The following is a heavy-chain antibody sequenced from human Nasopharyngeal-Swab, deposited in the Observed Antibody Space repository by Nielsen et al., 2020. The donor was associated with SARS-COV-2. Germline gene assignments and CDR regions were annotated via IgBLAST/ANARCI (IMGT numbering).Heavy chain of an antibody. Sequence: ASAKVSCKASGYTITSDDIKWVRQATGQGLEWMGWMSPNSGNTGYAQNFQGRVTMTRNTSISTAYMGLSRLRSEDTAVYYCARGWFGIFHTYYYYYGMDVWGQGTTVTVSS. CDR1: GYTITSDD. D-gene: IGHD2/OR15-2a*01. CDR3: ARGWFGIFHTYYYYYGMDV. J-gene: IGHJ6*02. CDR2: MSPNSGNT. V-gene: IGHV1-8*01.